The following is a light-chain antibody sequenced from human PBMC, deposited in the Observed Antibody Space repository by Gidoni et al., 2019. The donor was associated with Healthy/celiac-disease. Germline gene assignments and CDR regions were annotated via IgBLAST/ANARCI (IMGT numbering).Light chain of an antibody. J-gene: IGKJ4*01. CDR1: QDISNY. V-gene: IGKV1-33*01. CDR2: DAS. Sequence: DIQMTQSISSLSASVGDTVTITCQASQDISNYLYWYQQKPGEAPKPLIYDASNLETGVPSRCSGSGAGTDFTFTISSLQPEDIATYYCQQYDNLLPLTFGGGTKVEIK. CDR3: QQYDNLLPLT.